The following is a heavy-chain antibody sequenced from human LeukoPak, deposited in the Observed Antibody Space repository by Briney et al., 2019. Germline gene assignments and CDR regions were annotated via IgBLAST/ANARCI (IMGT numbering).Heavy chain of an antibody. CDR3: ARLVTSSWFDP. J-gene: IGHJ5*02. CDR2: MYYSGST. D-gene: IGHD3-9*01. Sequence: SETLSLTCTVSGDSISSYYWSWIRQPPGKGLEWIGYMYYSGSTNYNPSLKSRVTISVNTSKYQFSLKLNSVTAADTAVYYCARLVTSSWFDPWGQGTLVTVSS. CDR1: GDSISSYY. V-gene: IGHV4-59*01.